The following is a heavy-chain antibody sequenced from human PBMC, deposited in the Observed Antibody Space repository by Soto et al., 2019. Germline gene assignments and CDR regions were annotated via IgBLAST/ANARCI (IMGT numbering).Heavy chain of an antibody. J-gene: IGHJ5*02. V-gene: IGHV4-59*08. CDR1: GGSISSYY. Sequence: SETLSLTCTVSGGSISSYYWSWIRQPPGKGLEWIGYIYYSGSTNYNPSLKSRVTISVDTSKNQFSLKLSSVTAADTAVYYCARQHYDFWSGYDRPNWFDPWGQGTLVTVSS. D-gene: IGHD3-3*01. CDR2: IYYSGST. CDR3: ARQHYDFWSGYDRPNWFDP.